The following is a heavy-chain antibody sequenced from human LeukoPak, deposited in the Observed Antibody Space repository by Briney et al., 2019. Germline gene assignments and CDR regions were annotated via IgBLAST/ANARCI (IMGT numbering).Heavy chain of an antibody. V-gene: IGHV4-30-4*08. Sequence: PSQTLSLTCTVSGGSISRGDYYWSWIRQPPGKGLEWIGYIYYSGSTYYNPSLKSRVTISVDTSKNQFFLKLSSVTAADTAVYYCARGGHLDDFWSGYYFYWGQGTLVTVPS. CDR1: GGSISRGDYY. J-gene: IGHJ4*02. D-gene: IGHD3-3*01. CDR2: IYYSGST. CDR3: ARGGHLDDFWSGYYFY.